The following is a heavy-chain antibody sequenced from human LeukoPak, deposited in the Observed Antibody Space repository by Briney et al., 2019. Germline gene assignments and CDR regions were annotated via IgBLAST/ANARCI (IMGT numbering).Heavy chain of an antibody. J-gene: IGHJ4*02. CDR1: GNYW. CDR3: VSFYETY. CDR2: INGDGSWT. D-gene: IGHD2-2*01. Sequence: PGGSLRLSCAASGNYWMHWVRQAPGKGLVWVSHINGDGSWTTYADSVKGRFTIPKDNAKNTVYLQMNNLRAGDTAVYYCVSFYETYWGRGTLVTVSS. V-gene: IGHV3-74*01.